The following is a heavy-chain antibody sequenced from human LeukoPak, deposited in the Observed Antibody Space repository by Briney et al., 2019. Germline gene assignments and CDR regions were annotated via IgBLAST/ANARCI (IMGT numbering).Heavy chain of an antibody. D-gene: IGHD6-6*01. V-gene: IGHV4-30-2*01. CDR1: GGSISSGGYS. Sequence: SQTLSLTCAVSGGSISSGGYSWSWIRQPPGKGLEWIGYIYHSGSTYYNPSLKRRVTISVDRSKNQFSLKLSSVTAADTAVYYCAREVPLVRGWYFDLWGRGTLVTVSS. CDR3: AREVPLVRGWYFDL. CDR2: IYHSGST. J-gene: IGHJ2*01.